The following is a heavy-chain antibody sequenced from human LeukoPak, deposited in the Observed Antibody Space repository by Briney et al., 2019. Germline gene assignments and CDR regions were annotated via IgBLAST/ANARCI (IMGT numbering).Heavy chain of an antibody. CDR1: GFTFNCA. Sequence: PGGCLRLSCAASGFTFNCAMSWVRKAPGKGLGWVSSISGSGGSTYYADSVKGRFTISRDNSKNTLYLQMHSLRAEDTAVYYCAKGQSGTYPRVHFDYWGQGTLVTVSS. D-gene: IGHD1-26*01. CDR3: AKGQSGTYPRVHFDY. CDR2: ISGSGGST. J-gene: IGHJ4*02. V-gene: IGHV3-23*01.